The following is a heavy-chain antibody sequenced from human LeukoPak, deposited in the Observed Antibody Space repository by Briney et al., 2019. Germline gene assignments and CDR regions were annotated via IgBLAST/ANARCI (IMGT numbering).Heavy chain of an antibody. Sequence: ASVKVSCKASGYTFTSYHMHWVRPAPGQGLEWMGIINPSGGSTSYAQKFQGRVTMTRDTSTSTVYMELSSLRSEDTAVYYCARDQGPAASYFQHWGQGTLVTVSS. CDR2: INPSGGST. V-gene: IGHV1-46*01. D-gene: IGHD2-2*01. CDR3: ARDQGPAASYFQH. CDR1: GYTFTSYH. J-gene: IGHJ1*01.